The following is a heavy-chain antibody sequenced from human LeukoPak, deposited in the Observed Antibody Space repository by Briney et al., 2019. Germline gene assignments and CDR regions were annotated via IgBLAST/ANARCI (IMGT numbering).Heavy chain of an antibody. CDR1: GGSISSYY. J-gene: IGHJ6*03. V-gene: IGHV4-59*12. Sequence: SETLSLTCTVSGGSISSYYWSWIRQPPGKGLEWIGYIDYSGYTNYNPSLKSRFTISVDTSKNQFSLKLTSVTAADTAVYYCARGAADRNNYYYYIDVWGKGTTVTVSS. D-gene: IGHD1/OR15-1a*01. CDR2: IDYSGYT. CDR3: ARGAADRNNYYYYIDV.